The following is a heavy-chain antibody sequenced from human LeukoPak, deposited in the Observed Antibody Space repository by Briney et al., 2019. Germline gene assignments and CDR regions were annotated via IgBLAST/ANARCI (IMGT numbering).Heavy chain of an antibody. CDR3: AKDHPGGIVVVTAMRIYFDY. J-gene: IGHJ4*02. V-gene: IGHV3-23*01. CDR1: GFTFSSYA. CDR2: ISGSGGST. Sequence: PGGSLRLSCAASGFTFSSYAMSWVRQAPGKGLEWVSAISGSGGSTYYADSVKGRFTISRDNSKNTLYLQMNSLRAEDTAVYYCAKDHPGGIVVVTAMRIYFDYWGQGTLVTVSS. D-gene: IGHD2-21*02.